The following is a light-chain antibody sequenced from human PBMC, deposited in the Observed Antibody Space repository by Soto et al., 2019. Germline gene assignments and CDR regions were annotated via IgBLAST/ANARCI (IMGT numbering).Light chain of an antibody. V-gene: IGKV1-9*01. CDR2: GAS. J-gene: IGKJ1*01. CDR3: QQVNSYPRT. CDR1: QGISSY. Sequence: DIQLTQSPSFPSASVGDRVTITCRASQGISSYLAWYQQKPGKAPKLLIHGASTLQSGVPSRFSGSGSGTEFTLTISSLQTEDFATYYCQQVNSYPRTFGQGTKVEIK.